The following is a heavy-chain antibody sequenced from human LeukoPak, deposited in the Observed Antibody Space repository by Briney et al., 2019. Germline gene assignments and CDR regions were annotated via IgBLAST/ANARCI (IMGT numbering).Heavy chain of an antibody. CDR1: GFTFSSYS. D-gene: IGHD3-10*01. CDR2: ISSSSSTI. Sequence: GGSLRLSCAASGFTFSSYSMNWVRQAPGKGLEWVSYISSSSSTIYYADSVKGRFTIPRDNAKNSLYLQMNSLRAEDTAVYYCAGWFDLDAFDIWGQGTMVTVSS. V-gene: IGHV3-48*01. J-gene: IGHJ3*02. CDR3: AGWFDLDAFDI.